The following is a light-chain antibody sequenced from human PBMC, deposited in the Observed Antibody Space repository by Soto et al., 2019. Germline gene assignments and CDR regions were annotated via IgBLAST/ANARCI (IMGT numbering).Light chain of an antibody. Sequence: QSALTQPASVSGSPGQSITISCTGTSSDVGSYNLVSWYQQHPGKAPKLMIYEGSKRPSGVSNRFSGSKSGNTASLTISGLQAEAEADYYSCSYAGSSPDVFGPGTKLTVL. CDR3: CSYAGSSPDV. CDR1: SSDVGSYNL. CDR2: EGS. V-gene: IGLV2-23*01. J-gene: IGLJ1*01.